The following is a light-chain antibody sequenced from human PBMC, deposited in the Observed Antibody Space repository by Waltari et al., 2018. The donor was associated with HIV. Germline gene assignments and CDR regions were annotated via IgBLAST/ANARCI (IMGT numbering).Light chain of an antibody. CDR2: RSN. CDR3: AAWEDSLSGPV. J-gene: IGLJ3*02. CDR1: SSNIGNNS. Sequence: QSVLTQPPSASGTPGQRVTISCSGISSNIGNNSVYWYQQLPGTAPKVLIYRSNQRPSGVPDRFSGSKSGTSASLAISGLRSEDEADYYCAAWEDSLSGPVFGGGTKLIVL. V-gene: IGLV1-47*01.